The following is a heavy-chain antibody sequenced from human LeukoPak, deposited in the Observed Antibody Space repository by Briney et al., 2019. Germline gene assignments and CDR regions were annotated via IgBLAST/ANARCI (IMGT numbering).Heavy chain of an antibody. CDR2: INWNGGST. CDR3: ARQEARNYYYEGLDY. CDR1: GFTFDDYG. J-gene: IGHJ4*02. V-gene: IGHV3-20*04. Sequence: GGSLRLSCAASGFTFDDYGLSWVRHAPGKGLEWVSGINWNGGSTGYADSVKGRFTIDRDNSKNTVYLQMNNLRPDDTAIYFCARQEARNYYYEGLDYWGPGNLVTVSS. D-gene: IGHD3-22*01.